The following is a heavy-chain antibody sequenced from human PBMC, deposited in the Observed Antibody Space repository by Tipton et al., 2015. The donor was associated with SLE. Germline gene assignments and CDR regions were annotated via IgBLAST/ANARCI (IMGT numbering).Heavy chain of an antibody. CDR1: GFTVSNNY. Sequence: SLRLSCAASGFTVSNNYMSWVRQAPGKGLEWVSVIYSGGSTYYADSVKGRFTISRDNSKNTLYLQMNSLRAEDTAVYYCARDKPLKEAVADKGAFDIWGQGTMVTVSS. V-gene: IGHV3-66*02. CDR2: IYSGGST. J-gene: IGHJ3*02. D-gene: IGHD6-19*01. CDR3: ARDKPLKEAVADKGAFDI.